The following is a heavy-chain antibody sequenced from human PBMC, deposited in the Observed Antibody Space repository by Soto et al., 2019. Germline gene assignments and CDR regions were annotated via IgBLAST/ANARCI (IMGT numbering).Heavy chain of an antibody. CDR2: INGDGSYT. Sequence: EVQLVESGGGLVQPGGSLRLSCAASGFTFSTYWMHWVRQAPEKVLLWVSHINGDGSYTDFADSVKGRFTISRDNAKNTVYLQMQSLRVEETAVYFCVRTWHGFDIWGPGTMVTVSS. CDR3: VRTWHGFDI. V-gene: IGHV3-74*01. J-gene: IGHJ3*02. CDR1: GFTFSTYW.